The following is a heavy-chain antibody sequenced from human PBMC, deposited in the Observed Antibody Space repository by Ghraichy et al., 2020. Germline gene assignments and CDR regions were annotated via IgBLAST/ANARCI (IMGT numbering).Heavy chain of an antibody. V-gene: IGHV4-59*01. CDR2: IYYSGTT. D-gene: IGHD1-1*01. J-gene: IGHJ5*02. CDR3: ARLIASTGSSDWFDP. Sequence: SETLSLTCTVSGDSISGSYWSWIRQPPGKGLEWIGYIYYSGTTIYNPSLKSRATISVDTSKNQFSLKLTSVTAADTAVYYCARLIASTGSSDWFDPWGQGTLVT. CDR1: GDSISGSY.